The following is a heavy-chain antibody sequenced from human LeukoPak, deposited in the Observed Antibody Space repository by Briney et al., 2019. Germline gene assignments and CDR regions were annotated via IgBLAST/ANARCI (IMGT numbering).Heavy chain of an antibody. V-gene: IGHV4-39*07. CDR3: ARDCCDYRSWFDP. CDR2: ISHSGST. J-gene: IGHJ5*02. D-gene: IGHD4-11*01. Sequence: SETLSLICTVYGGSISTISSSSHFWWGWIRQPPGKGLEWIGSISHSGSTYYNPSLESRVTISVDTSNNRFSLEVSSVTAADTAVYYCARDCCDYRSWFDPWGQGSLVTVSS. CDR1: GGSISTISSSSHF.